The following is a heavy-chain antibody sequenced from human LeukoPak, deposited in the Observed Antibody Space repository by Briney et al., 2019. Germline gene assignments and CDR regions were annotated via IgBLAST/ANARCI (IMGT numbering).Heavy chain of an antibody. Sequence: GGSLRLSCAASGFTFSGYAMTWVRQAPGKGLEWVSAISGSGGSTYYADSVKGRFTISRDNSKNTLYLQMNSLRAEDTAVYYCTKVARSGTNWFDPWGQGTLVTVSS. CDR3: TKVARSGTNWFDP. CDR1: GFTFSGYA. J-gene: IGHJ5*02. CDR2: ISGSGGST. V-gene: IGHV3-23*01.